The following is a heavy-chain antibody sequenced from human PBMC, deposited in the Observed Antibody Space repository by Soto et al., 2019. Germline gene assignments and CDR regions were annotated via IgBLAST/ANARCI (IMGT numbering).Heavy chain of an antibody. CDR3: ASNLDYYGSGSYLSPIDY. Sequence: QVQLVQSGAEVKKPGASVKVSCKASGYTFTGYYMHWVRQAPGQGLEWMGWINPNSGGTNYAQKFQGRVTMTRDTSIITAYMELSRLRSDDTAVYYCASNLDYYGSGSYLSPIDYWGQGTLVTVSS. D-gene: IGHD3-10*01. J-gene: IGHJ4*02. CDR1: GYTFTGYY. V-gene: IGHV1-2*02. CDR2: INPNSGGT.